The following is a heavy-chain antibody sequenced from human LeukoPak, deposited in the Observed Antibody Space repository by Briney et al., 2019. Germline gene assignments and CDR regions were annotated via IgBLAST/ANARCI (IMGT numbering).Heavy chain of an antibody. CDR1: GDSVSSNSAA. CDR3: ARDADYYGSGSPAYMDV. Sequence: SQTLSLTCAISGDSVSSNSAAWNWIRQSPSRGLEWLGRTYYRSKWYNDYAVSVKSRITINPDTSKNQFSLQLNSVTPEDTAVYYCARDADYYGSGSPAYMDVWGKGTTVTISS. D-gene: IGHD3-10*01. V-gene: IGHV6-1*01. J-gene: IGHJ6*03. CDR2: TYYRSKWYN.